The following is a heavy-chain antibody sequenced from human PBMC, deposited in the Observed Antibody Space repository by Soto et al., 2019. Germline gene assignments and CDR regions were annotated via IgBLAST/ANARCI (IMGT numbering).Heavy chain of an antibody. CDR3: ARVGVGATYDAFDT. J-gene: IGHJ3*02. CDR1: GFTFSSSE. Sequence: EVQLVESGGGLVQPGGSLRLSCAASGFTFSSSEMNWVRQAPGKGLEWGSYISNSGRTIYYADSVKGRFTISRDNAKNSLYLQMNILRAEDTAVYYCARVGVGATYDAFDTWGQGTMVTVSS. V-gene: IGHV3-48*03. D-gene: IGHD1-26*01. CDR2: ISNSGRTI.